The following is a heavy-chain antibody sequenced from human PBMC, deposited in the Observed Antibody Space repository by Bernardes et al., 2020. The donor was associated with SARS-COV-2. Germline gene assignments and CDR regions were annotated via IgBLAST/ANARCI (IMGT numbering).Heavy chain of an antibody. V-gene: IGHV4-34*01. CDR2: INHSGST. CDR3: AGSSPTNYYDSSGYYFRDDY. D-gene: IGHD3-22*01. J-gene: IGHJ4*02. Sequence: SETLSLTCAVYGWSFSGYYWSWIRQPPGKGLEWIGEINHSGSTNYNPSLKGRVTISVDTSKNQFSLKLSSVTAADTAVYYCAGSSPTNYYDSSGYYFRDDYWGQGTLVTVSS. CDR1: GWSFSGYY.